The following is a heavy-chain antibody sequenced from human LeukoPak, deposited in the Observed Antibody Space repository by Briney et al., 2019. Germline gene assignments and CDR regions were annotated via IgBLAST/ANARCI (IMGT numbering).Heavy chain of an antibody. CDR2: ISSSGSTI. D-gene: IGHD2-21*02. CDR1: GFTFSSYE. CDR3: ARDVPAYCGGDCPNPY. V-gene: IGHV3-48*03. J-gene: IGHJ4*02. Sequence: GGSLRLSCAASGFTFSSYEMNWVRQAPGKGLEWVSYISSSGSTIYYADSVKGRFTISGDNAKNSLYLQMNSLRAEDTAVYYCARDVPAYCGGDCPNPYWGQGTLVTVSS.